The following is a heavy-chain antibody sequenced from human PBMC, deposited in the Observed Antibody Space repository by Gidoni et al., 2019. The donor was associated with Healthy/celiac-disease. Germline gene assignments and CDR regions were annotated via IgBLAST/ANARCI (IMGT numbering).Heavy chain of an antibody. D-gene: IGHD6-19*01. J-gene: IGHJ5*02. CDR2: IIPIFGTA. CDR3: ASRTRQWLHDP. CDR1: GGTFSSYA. Sequence: QVQLVQSRAEVKQPGSSVNVSCKASGGTFSSYAISWVRQAPGQGLEWMGGIIPIFGTANYAQKFQGRVTITADKSTSTAYMELSSLRSEDTAVYYCASRTRQWLHDPWGQGTLVTVSS. V-gene: IGHV1-69*06.